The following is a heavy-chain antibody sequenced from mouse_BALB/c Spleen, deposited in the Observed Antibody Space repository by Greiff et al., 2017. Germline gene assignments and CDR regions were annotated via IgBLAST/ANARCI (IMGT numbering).Heavy chain of an antibody. V-gene: IGHV5-17*02. CDR2: ISSGSSTI. CDR1: GFTFSSFG. D-gene: IGHD1-1*01. Sequence: DVKLVESGGGLVQPGGSRKLSCAASGFTFSSFGMHWVRQAPEKGLEWVAYISSGSSTIYYADTVKGRFTISRDNPKNTLFLQMTSLRSEDTAMYYCARGTTVVGFDYWGQGTTLTVSS. CDR3: ARGTTVVGFDY. J-gene: IGHJ2*01.